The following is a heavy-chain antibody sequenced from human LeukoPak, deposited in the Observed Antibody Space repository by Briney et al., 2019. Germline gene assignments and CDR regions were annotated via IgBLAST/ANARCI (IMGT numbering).Heavy chain of an antibody. CDR1: GGSISSGGYY. CDR3: ARDHNDILTGSTAFDI. Sequence: SQTLSLTCTVSGGSISSGGYYWSWIRQHPGKGLVWIGYIYYSGSTYYNPSLKSRVTISVDTSKNQFSLKLSSVTAADTAVYYCARDHNDILTGSTAFDIWGQGTMVTVSS. CDR2: IYYSGST. D-gene: IGHD3-9*01. J-gene: IGHJ3*02. V-gene: IGHV4-31*03.